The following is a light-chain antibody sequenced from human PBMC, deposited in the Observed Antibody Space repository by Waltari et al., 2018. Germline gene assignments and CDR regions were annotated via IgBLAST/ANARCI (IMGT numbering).Light chain of an antibody. CDR3: YSSDSTGLRV. Sequence: SYELTQTPSVSVSPGQTARITCSGHELPRKYAYWFQQKSGQAPRLVIYGDTKRPSGIPERFSGSRSGTVATLTITGAQVDDEADYYCYSSDSTGLRVFGGGTTVVVL. CDR2: GDT. J-gene: IGLJ1*01. V-gene: IGLV3-10*01. CDR1: ELPRKY.